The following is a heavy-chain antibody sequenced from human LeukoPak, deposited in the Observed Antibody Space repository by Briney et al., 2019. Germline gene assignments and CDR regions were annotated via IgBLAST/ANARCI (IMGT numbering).Heavy chain of an antibody. CDR1: GDTFSMYT. V-gene: IGHV1-69*13. J-gene: IGHJ6*03. CDR2: IIPIFGTA. Sequence: GASVKVSCKASGDTFSMYTFSWVRQAPGQGLEWMGGIIPIFGTANYAQKFQGRVTITADESTSTAYMELSSLRSEDTAVYYCARDSALQARYYMDVWGKGTTVTVSS. CDR3: ARDSALQARYYMDV. D-gene: IGHD4-11*01.